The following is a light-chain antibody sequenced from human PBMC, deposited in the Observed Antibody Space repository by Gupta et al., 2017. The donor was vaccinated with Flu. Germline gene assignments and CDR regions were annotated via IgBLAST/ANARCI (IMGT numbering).Light chain of an antibody. CDR3: RSDTSSSHRV. V-gene: IGLV2-14*01. CDR2: EVS. J-gene: IGLJ3*02. CDR1: SSDVGGYNY. Sequence: QSALTQPASVSGSPGQSITISCTGTSSDVGGYNYVSWYQQHPGKAPKLMIYEVSNRPAGVANRFSGSKSGNTASLTISGPKEEDEADYYCRSDTSSSHRVFGGGTKLTVL.